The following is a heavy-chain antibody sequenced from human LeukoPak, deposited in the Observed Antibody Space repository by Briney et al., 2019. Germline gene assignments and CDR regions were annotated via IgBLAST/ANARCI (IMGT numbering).Heavy chain of an antibody. V-gene: IGHV3-7*01. CDR3: ARESGSVTSEVDFDY. CDR2: IKQDGSQK. J-gene: IGHJ4*02. D-gene: IGHD4-17*01. Sequence: GGSLRLSCAASGFTFSSYWMSWVRQAPGKGLEWVATIKQDGSQKYYVDSVKGRFTISRDNAKNSLYLQMNSLRAEDTAVYYCARESGSVTSEVDFDYWGQGTLVTVSS. CDR1: GFTFSSYW.